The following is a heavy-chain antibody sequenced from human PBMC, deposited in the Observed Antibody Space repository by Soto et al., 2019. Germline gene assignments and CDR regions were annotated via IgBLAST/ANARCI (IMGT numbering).Heavy chain of an antibody. D-gene: IGHD5-18*01. Sequence: GGSLRLSCAASGFTFNSYSMNWVRQAPGKGLEWVSYISSSSTTKYYTDSVKGRFTISRDNAKNSLYLQMNSLRAEDTALYYCAKIRSGYSYDRRDWYFDLWGRGTLVTVSS. CDR2: ISSSSTTK. CDR1: GFTFNSYS. CDR3: AKIRSGYSYDRRDWYFDL. V-gene: IGHV3-48*01. J-gene: IGHJ2*01.